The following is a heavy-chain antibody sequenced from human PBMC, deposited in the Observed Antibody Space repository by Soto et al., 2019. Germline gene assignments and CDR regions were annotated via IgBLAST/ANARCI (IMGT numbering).Heavy chain of an antibody. D-gene: IGHD6-13*01. J-gene: IGHJ6*02. CDR2: INPNSGGT. V-gene: IGHV1-2*04. CDR3: AMSSSNWSHPLDGMAV. Sequence: GASVKVSCKASGYTFTGYYMHWVRQAPGQGLEWMGWINPNSGGTNYAQKFQGWVTMTRDTSISTAYMELSRLRSDDTAVYYCAMSSSNWSHPLDGMAVWGHGTTVTVSS. CDR1: GYTFTGYY.